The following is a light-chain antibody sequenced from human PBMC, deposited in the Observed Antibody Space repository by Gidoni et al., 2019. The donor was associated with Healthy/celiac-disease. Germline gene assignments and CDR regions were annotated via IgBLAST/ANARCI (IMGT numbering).Light chain of an antibody. Sequence: DIQMTQSPSSLSASVGDRVTITCRASQSISSYLNWYQQKPGKAPKLLIYSASSLQSGVPSRFSGSGSGTDFTLTISILQPEDFATYYCQQSYSTPRTFGQWTRLELK. V-gene: IGKV1-39*01. CDR3: QQSYSTPRT. J-gene: IGKJ2*02. CDR1: QSISSY. CDR2: SAS.